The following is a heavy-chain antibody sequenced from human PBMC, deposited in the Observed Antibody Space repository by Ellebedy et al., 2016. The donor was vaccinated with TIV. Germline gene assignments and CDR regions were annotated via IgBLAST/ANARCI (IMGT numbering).Heavy chain of an antibody. CDR3: ARDRYIKRIAWFDP. J-gene: IGHJ5*02. CDR1: GYTFTSYG. D-gene: IGHD2-2*02. CDR2: ISGYNGNT. V-gene: IGHV1-18*04. Sequence: AASVKVSCKASGYTFTSYGISWVRQAPGQGLEWMGWISGYNGNTNYAQKLQGRVTMTIDTSTSTAYMELRSLRSDDTAVYYCARDRYIKRIAWFDPWGQGTLVTVSS.